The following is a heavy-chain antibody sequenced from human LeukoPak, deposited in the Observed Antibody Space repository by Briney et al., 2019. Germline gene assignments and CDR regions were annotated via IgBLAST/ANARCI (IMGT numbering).Heavy chain of an antibody. CDR3: ARDYDYGVKSFDY. Sequence: GGSLRLSCVASGFSSGNFWMNWVRQAPGKGLVWVSRMNNDGTSRHYADSVKGRFTISRDNARNTLFLQMSSLRADDTAVYYCARDYDYGVKSFDYWGQGTPVTVSS. J-gene: IGHJ4*02. D-gene: IGHD4-17*01. CDR2: MNNDGTSR. V-gene: IGHV3-74*01. CDR1: GFSSGNFW.